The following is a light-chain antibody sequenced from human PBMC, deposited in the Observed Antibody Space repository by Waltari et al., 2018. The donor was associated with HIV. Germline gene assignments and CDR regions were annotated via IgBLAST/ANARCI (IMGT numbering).Light chain of an antibody. CDR2: ADS. CDR3: QVWVRSSDHPYV. Sequence: SYVLTQPPSVSVAPGQTARITCGGNNIGSESVHWYQEKPGQAPVLVVYADSDRPSGIPERFSGSNSGNTATLTISRVEAGDEADYYCQVWVRSSDHPYVFGPGTKVTVL. J-gene: IGLJ1*01. V-gene: IGLV3-21*02. CDR1: NIGSES.